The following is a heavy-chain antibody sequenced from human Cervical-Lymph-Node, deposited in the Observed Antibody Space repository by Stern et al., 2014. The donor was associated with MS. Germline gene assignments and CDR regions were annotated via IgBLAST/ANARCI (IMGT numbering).Heavy chain of an antibody. Sequence: QVQLMQSGAEVKKPGSSVKVSCKASGDTFTMHSISWVRQAPGQGLEWVGGIIPMFGTSNYAQKFQGRVTITADKSTSTAYMELNSLTSEDTAVYYCARDPPSGYDFWSGSYYWGQGTLITVSS. CDR2: IIPMFGTS. CDR3: ARDPPSGYDFWSGSYY. D-gene: IGHD3-3*01. J-gene: IGHJ4*02. CDR1: GDTFTMHS. V-gene: IGHV1-69*06.